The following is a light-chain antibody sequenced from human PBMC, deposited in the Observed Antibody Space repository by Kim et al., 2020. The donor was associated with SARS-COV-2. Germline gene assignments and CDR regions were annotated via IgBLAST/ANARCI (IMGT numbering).Light chain of an antibody. CDR1: QSVSRNY. CDR2: GAS. Sequence: LYPGERAALSCSDSQSVSRNYLAWYQQKLGQTPRLLIYGASTRAPGIPDRFSGSGSGAVFTRTISSLGPEDFAVYYCQHYGGSRYTFGQGTKLEI. J-gene: IGKJ2*01. V-gene: IGKV3-20*01. CDR3: QHYGGSRYT.